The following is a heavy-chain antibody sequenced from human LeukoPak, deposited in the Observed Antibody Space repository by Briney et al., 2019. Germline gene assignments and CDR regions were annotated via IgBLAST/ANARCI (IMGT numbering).Heavy chain of an antibody. J-gene: IGHJ4*02. CDR3: ARDRGAIRY. CDR2: IYYSGST. CDR1: GGSLSSYY. D-gene: IGHD2-2*02. V-gene: IGHV4-59*01. Sequence: SETLSLTCTVSGGSLSSYYWNWIRQSPGKELEWIGYIYYSGSTNYNPSLKSRVTISVDTSKNQFSLKLSSVSAADTAVYYCARDRGAIRYWGQGTLVTVSS.